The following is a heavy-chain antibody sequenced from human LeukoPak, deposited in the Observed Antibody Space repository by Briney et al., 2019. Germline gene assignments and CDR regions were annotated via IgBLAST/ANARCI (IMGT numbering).Heavy chain of an antibody. CDR1: GFTFSSYA. Sequence: GGSLRLSCAASGFTFSSYAMSWVRQAPGKGLEWVSAISGSGGSTYYADSVKGRFTISRDNSKNTLYLQMNSLRAEDTAVYYCAKDLGSITMIVVVIPYGMDVWGQGTTVTVSS. V-gene: IGHV3-23*01. D-gene: IGHD3-22*01. CDR3: AKDLGSITMIVVVIPYGMDV. J-gene: IGHJ6*02. CDR2: ISGSGGST.